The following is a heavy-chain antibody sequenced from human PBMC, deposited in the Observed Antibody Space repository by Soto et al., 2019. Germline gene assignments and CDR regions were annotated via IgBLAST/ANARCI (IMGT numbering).Heavy chain of an antibody. J-gene: IGHJ6*02. CDR1: GFTFSSYA. Sequence: EVQLLESGGGLVQPGGSLRLSCAASGFTFSSYAMSWVRQSPGKGLEWVSAISGSGGSTYYADSVKGRFTISRDNSKNTLYLQMNSLRAEDTAVYYCAKDYVRSYYYYGMDVWGQGTTVTVSS. CDR2: ISGSGGST. D-gene: IGHD3-16*01. CDR3: AKDYVRSYYYYGMDV. V-gene: IGHV3-23*01.